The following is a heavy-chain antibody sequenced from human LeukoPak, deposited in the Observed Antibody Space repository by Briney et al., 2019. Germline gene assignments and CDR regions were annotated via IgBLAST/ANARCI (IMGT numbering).Heavy chain of an antibody. CDR1: GYTFTSYY. V-gene: IGHV1-46*01. J-gene: IGHJ5*02. CDR2: ISPSGGST. Sequence: ASVKVSCKASGYTFTSYYMHWVRQAPGQGLEWMGIISPSGGSTSYAQKFQGRVTMTRDTSTSTVYMELSSLRSEDTAVYYCARDSRKDGFDPWGQGTLVTVSS. CDR3: ARDSRKDGFDP. D-gene: IGHD1-14*01.